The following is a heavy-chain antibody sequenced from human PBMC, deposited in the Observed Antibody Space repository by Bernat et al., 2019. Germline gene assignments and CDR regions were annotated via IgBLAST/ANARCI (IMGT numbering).Heavy chain of an antibody. CDR3: AKDRDGDYDGGFDY. D-gene: IGHD4-17*01. V-gene: IGHV3-30*18. Sequence: VQLVESGGGLIQPGGSLRLSCAASGFTFSSYGMHWVRQAPGKGLEWVAVISYDGSNKYYADSVKGRFTISRDNSKNTLYLQMNSLRAEDTAVYYCAKDRDGDYDGGFDYWGQGTLVTVSS. CDR1: GFTFSSYG. J-gene: IGHJ4*02. CDR2: ISYDGSNK.